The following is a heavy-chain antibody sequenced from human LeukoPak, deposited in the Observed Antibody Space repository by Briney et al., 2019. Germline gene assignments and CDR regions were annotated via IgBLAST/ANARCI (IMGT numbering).Heavy chain of an antibody. Sequence: GKSLRLSCAASGFTFRSYAMPWVRQAPGKGLEWVAVIWYDGSNKYYADSVKGRFTISRDNSKNTLYLQMNSLRAEDTAVYYCARVNYYNSADCWGQGTLVTVSS. D-gene: IGHD3-22*01. CDR1: GFTFRSYA. CDR2: IWYDGSNK. J-gene: IGHJ4*02. V-gene: IGHV3-33*08. CDR3: ARVNYYNSADC.